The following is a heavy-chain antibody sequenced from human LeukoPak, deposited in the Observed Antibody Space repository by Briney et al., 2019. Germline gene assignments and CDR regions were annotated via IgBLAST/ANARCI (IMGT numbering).Heavy chain of an antibody. D-gene: IGHD5-18*01. CDR2: ISYDGSNK. V-gene: IGHV3-30*14. J-gene: IGHJ6*03. CDR3: ARGRLWGPLDYYYYMDV. Sequence: GGSLRLSCAASGFTFSSYAMHWVRQAPGKGLEWVAVISYDGSNKYYADSVKGRFTISRDNSKNTLYLQMNSLRAEDTAVYYCARGRLWGPLDYYYYMDVWGKGTTVTISS. CDR1: GFTFSSYA.